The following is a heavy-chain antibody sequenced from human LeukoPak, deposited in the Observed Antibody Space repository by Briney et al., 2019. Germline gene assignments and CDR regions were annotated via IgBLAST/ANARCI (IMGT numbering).Heavy chain of an antibody. D-gene: IGHD4-17*01. CDR2: IKSKTDGGTT. J-gene: IGHJ4*02. CDR3: TTCCGDYNSFDY. CDR1: GFTFTSYT. Sequence: GGSLRFSCAAPGFTFTSYTMKWVRQAPGKGLEWVGRIKSKTDGGTTDYAAPVKGRFTISRDDSKNTLYLQMNSLKTEDTAVYYCTTCCGDYNSFDYWGQGTLVTVSS. V-gene: IGHV3-15*01.